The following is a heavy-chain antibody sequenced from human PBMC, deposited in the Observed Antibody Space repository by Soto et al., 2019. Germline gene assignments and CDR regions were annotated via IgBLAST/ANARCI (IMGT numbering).Heavy chain of an antibody. Sequence: QIHLQQSGPGLVKPSQTLSLTCAISGDSVSSNSAAWNWIRQSPSGGLEWLGRTYYRSKWYFAHRAAVKGPVTSHPGPPTNQFSLQLVSVTSWDTAVYYRARRPLRLERSLVAAFDFWGQGTLVTVSS. J-gene: IGHJ4*02. CDR1: GDSVSSNSAA. D-gene: IGHD3-16*01. CDR2: TYYRSKWYF. V-gene: IGHV6-1*01. CDR3: ARRPLRLERSLVAAFDF.